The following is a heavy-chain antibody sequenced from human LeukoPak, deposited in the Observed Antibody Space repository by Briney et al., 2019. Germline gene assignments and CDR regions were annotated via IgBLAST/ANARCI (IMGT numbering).Heavy chain of an antibody. V-gene: IGHV1-8*01. CDR2: MNPNSGNT. CDR1: GYTFTSYD. Sequence: WASVKVSCKASGYTFTSYDINWVRQATGQGLEWMGWMNPNSGNTGYAQKFQGRVTMTRNTSISTAYMELSSLRSEDTAVYYCYYYGSGSSGYGMDVWGQGTTVTVSS. D-gene: IGHD3-10*01. J-gene: IGHJ6*02. CDR3: YYYGSGSSGYGMDV.